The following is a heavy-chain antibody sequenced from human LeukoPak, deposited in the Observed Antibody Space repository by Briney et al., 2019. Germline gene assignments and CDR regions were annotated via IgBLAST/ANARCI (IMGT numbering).Heavy chain of an antibody. V-gene: IGHV2-5*02. J-gene: IGHJ4*02. CDR1: GFSLPTRPLG. CDR3: AHRRSGYDWNHGDFDY. Sequence: SGPTLVNPPQTLTLTCSFSGFSLPTRPLGVGWIRQPPGMALEWLTVIYWDDDKRYNPSLKTRLTVTTATSKNQVVLIMTNMDPVDTATYYCAHRRSGYDWNHGDFDYWGQGTLVTVSS. CDR2: IYWDDDK. D-gene: IGHD1-20*01.